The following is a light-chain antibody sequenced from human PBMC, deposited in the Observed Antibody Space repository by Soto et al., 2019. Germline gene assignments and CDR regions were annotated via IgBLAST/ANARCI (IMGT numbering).Light chain of an antibody. CDR1: QSVSSD. Sequence: VVTQSPATLSVFPGETATLSCRASQSVSSDLAWYQQRPGQAPRLLLYGASTRATGIPARFRGSGSGTEFRLTIRSLQSEDFATSYCLQYNTWHPKMAFGRGTKVEIK. J-gene: IGKJ1*01. CDR3: LQYNTWHPKMA. V-gene: IGKV3-15*01. CDR2: GAS.